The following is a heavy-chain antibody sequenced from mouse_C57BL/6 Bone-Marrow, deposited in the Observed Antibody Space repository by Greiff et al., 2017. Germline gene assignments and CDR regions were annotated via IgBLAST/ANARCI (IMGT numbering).Heavy chain of an antibody. D-gene: IGHD1-1*01. Sequence: QVQLQQPGAELVRPGSSVKLSCKASGYTFTSYWMHWVKQRPIQGLEWIGNIDPSDSETHYNQKFKDKATLTVDKSTSTAYMQLSSLTSEASAVYYCASGDYLPHWGQGTTLTVSS. CDR1: GYTFTSYW. CDR2: IDPSDSET. V-gene: IGHV1-52*01. J-gene: IGHJ2*01. CDR3: ASGDYLPH.